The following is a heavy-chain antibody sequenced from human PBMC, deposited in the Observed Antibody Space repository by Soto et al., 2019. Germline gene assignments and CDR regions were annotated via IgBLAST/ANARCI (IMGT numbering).Heavy chain of an antibody. CDR2: ISAYNGNT. CDR3: ARDQRGYSGYEPTYYYYMDV. V-gene: IGHV1-18*01. CDR1: CYTFTSYG. D-gene: IGHD5-12*01. Sequence: GASVKVSCKASCYTFTSYGISWVRQAPGQRLEWMGWISAYNGNTNYAQKLQGRVTMTTDTSTSTAYMELRSLRSDDTAVYYCARDQRGYSGYEPTYYYYMDVWGKGTTVTVSS. J-gene: IGHJ6*03.